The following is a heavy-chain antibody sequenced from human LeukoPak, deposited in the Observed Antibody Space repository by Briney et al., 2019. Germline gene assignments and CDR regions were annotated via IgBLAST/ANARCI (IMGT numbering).Heavy chain of an antibody. D-gene: IGHD3-10*01. CDR2: ISAYNGNT. Sequence: GASVKVSCKASGNTFSSYYMHWVRQAPGQGLEWMGWISAYNGNTNYAQKLQGRVTMTTDTSTSTAYMELRSLRSDDTAVYYCAAPSYYYGSGSLAILDYWGQGTLVTVSS. J-gene: IGHJ4*02. CDR1: GNTFSSYY. CDR3: AAPSYYYGSGSLAILDY. V-gene: IGHV1-18*01.